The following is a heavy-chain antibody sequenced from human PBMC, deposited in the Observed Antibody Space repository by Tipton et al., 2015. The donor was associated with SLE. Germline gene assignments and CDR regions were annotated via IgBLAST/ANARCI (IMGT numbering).Heavy chain of an antibody. J-gene: IGHJ4*02. CDR2: VCNSGGA. CDR1: GASVSTYC. Sequence: TLSLTCSVSGASVSTYCWNWIRQSPGKGLAWIGCVCNSGGANYNPSLQSRVTISRDPSKNQFSLKLSSVTAADTAVYYCSRGFRDGYNYPSTRFDSWGQGNLVTVSS. V-gene: IGHV4-59*02. D-gene: IGHD5-24*01. CDR3: SRGFRDGYNYPSTRFDS.